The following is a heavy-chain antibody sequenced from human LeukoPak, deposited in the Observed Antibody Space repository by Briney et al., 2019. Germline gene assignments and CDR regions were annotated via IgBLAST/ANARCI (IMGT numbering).Heavy chain of an antibody. CDR1: GFTFSSYA. D-gene: IGHD3-10*01. CDR2: ISYDGINK. Sequence: GGSLRLSCAASGFTFSSYAMHWVRQAPGKGLEWVSVISYDGINKYYADSVKGRFTISRDNAKNSLYLQMNSMRAEDTAVYYCATEKNRGSGSYRRYYYYYYMDVWGKGTPVTISS. V-gene: IGHV3-30*04. CDR3: ATEKNRGSGSYRRYYYYYYMDV. J-gene: IGHJ6*03.